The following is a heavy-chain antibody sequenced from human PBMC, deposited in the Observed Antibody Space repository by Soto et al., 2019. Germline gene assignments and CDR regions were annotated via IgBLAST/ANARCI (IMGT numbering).Heavy chain of an antibody. CDR3: ARERHCSGGSCYPHYYYGMDV. CDR2: IIPIFGTA. CDR1: GGTFSSYA. J-gene: IGHJ6*02. V-gene: IGHV1-69*13. D-gene: IGHD2-15*01. Sequence: SVKVSCKASGGTFSSYAISWVRQAPGQGLEWMGGIIPIFGTANYAQKFQGRVTITADESTSTAYMELSSLRSEDTAVYYCARERHCSGGSCYPHYYYGMDVWGQGTTVTVSS.